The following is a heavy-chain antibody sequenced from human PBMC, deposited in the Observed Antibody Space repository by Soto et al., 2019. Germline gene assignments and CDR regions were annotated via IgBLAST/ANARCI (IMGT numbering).Heavy chain of an antibody. CDR3: AKGGAVVPAAILDY. J-gene: IGHJ4*02. Sequence: GGSLRLSSAASGFTFSDFGMHWVRQAPGKGLEWVAVASYDGSNTYYADSVQGRFTISRDNSKNTVYLQMNSLRVEDTAVYYCAKGGAVVPAAILDYWGQGTLVTVSS. CDR1: GFTFSDFG. D-gene: IGHD2-2*01. V-gene: IGHV3-30*18. CDR2: ASYDGSNT.